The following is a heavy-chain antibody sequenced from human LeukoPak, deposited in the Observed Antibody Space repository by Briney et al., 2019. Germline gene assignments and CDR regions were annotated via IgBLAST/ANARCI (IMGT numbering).Heavy chain of an antibody. CDR3: ARGTGYSSGWYSAYYGMDV. CDR1: GFTFSDYY. D-gene: IGHD6-19*01. CDR2: IYYSGST. J-gene: IGHJ6*02. V-gene: IGHV4-59*01. Sequence: PGGSLRLSCAASGFTFSDYYMSWIRQPPGKGLEWIGYIYYSGSTNYNPSLKSRVTISVDTSKNQFSLKLSSVTAADTAVYYCARGTGYSSGWYSAYYGMDVWGQGTTVTVSS.